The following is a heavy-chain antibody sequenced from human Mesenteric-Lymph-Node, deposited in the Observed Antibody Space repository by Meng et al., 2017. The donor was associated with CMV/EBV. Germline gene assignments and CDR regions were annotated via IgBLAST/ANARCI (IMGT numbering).Heavy chain of an antibody. D-gene: IGHD2-15*01. J-gene: IGHJ6*02. Sequence: GGSLRLSCAASGFTFSSYEMNWVRQAPGKGLEWVSYIGATGSTIYYADSVRGRFTISRDNAENSLYLQMNSLRAEDTAVYYCARDIVVVVAATPRTTGYGMDVWGQGTTVTVSS. CDR3: ARDIVVVVAATPRTTGYGMDV. CDR2: IGATGSTI. V-gene: IGHV3-48*03. CDR1: GFTFSSYE.